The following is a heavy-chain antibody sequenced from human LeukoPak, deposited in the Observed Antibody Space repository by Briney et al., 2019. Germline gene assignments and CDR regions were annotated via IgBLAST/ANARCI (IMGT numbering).Heavy chain of an antibody. Sequence: SETLSLTCTVPGGSISSYYWSWIRQPPGKGLEWIGYIYYSGSTNYNPSLKSRVTISVDTSKNQFSLKLSSVTAADTAVYYCARVGNYDSSGYLEAFDIWGQGTMVTVSS. D-gene: IGHD3-22*01. CDR3: ARVGNYDSSGYLEAFDI. CDR1: GGSISSYY. CDR2: IYYSGST. V-gene: IGHV4-59*01. J-gene: IGHJ3*02.